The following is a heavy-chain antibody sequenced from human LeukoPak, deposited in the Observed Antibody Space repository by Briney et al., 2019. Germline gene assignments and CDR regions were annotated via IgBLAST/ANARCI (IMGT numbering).Heavy chain of an antibody. CDR2: IYYSGST. J-gene: IGHJ4*02. CDR3: ARAYGDDTFDY. D-gene: IGHD4-17*01. CDR1: VGSISSYY. V-gene: IGHV4-59*01. Sequence: PSETLSLTCTVSVGSISSYYWSWIRQPPGKRLEWIGYIYYSGSTNYNPSLKSRVTISVDTSKNQFSLKLSSVTAADTAVYYCARAYGDDTFDYWGQGTLVTVSS.